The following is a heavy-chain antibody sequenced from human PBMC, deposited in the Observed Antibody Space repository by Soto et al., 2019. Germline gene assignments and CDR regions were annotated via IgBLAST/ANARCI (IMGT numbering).Heavy chain of an antibody. J-gene: IGHJ3*02. CDR3: ARGSTGGGAFDI. V-gene: IGHV4-59*01. Sequence: SETLSLTCTVSGGSISSYYWSWIRQPPGKGLEWIGYIYYSGSTNYNPSLKSRVTISVDTSKNQFSLKLSSVTAADTAVYYCARGSTGGGAFDIWGQGTMVTVSS. CDR2: IYYSGST. D-gene: IGHD3-10*01. CDR1: GGSISSYY.